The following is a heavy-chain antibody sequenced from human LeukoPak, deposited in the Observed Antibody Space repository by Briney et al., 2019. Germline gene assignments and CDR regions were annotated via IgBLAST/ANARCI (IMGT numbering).Heavy chain of an antibody. CDR1: GGSISSGGYS. D-gene: IGHD5/OR15-5a*01. J-gene: IGHJ4*02. CDR2: IYYSGST. CDR3: ASLYDYFDY. Sequence: SQTLSLTCAVSGGSISSGGYSWSWLRQPPGKGLEWIGYIYYSGSTYFNPSLKSRVTISVDTSKNQFSLKLSSVTAADTAVYYCASLYDYFDYWGQGTLVTVSS. V-gene: IGHV4-30-4*07.